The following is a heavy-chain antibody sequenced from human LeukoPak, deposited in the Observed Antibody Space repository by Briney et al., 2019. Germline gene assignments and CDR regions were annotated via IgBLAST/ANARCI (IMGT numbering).Heavy chain of an antibody. V-gene: IGHV5-51*01. CDR3: AIPVYSTVVDY. CDR2: IYPGDSDN. CDR1: GYSFTTYW. J-gene: IGHJ4*02. Sequence: GESLKISCKASGYSFTTYWFGWVRQLPGKGLVGMGIIYPGDSDNRYSASFQGQVTISADTSITTAYLQWSSLKASDTPVYYCAIPVYSTVVDYWGRGTLVTVSS. D-gene: IGHD6-13*01.